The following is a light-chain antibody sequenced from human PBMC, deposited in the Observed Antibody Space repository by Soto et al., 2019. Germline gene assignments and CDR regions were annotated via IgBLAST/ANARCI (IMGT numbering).Light chain of an antibody. V-gene: IGKV1-5*03. CDR2: KAS. J-gene: IGKJ1*01. CDR3: QQYNSYWT. Sequence: IQITPSPFPPSASVGDRVTLTCPASQSISSWLAWYQQKPGKAPKLLIYKASSLESGVPSRFSGSGSGTEFTLTISSLQPDDFATYYCQQYNSYWTFGQGTKVDIK. CDR1: QSISSW.